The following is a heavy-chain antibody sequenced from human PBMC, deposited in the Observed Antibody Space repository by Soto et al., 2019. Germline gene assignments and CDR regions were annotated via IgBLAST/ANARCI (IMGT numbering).Heavy chain of an antibody. J-gene: IGHJ4*02. CDR3: ASRDPGTSVDY. CDR1: GGSFTGNNW. V-gene: IGHV4-4*02. D-gene: IGHD1-7*01. CDR2: IYRTGST. Sequence: SETLSLTCAVSGGSFTGNNWWTWVRQPPGQGLEWIGEIYRTGSTNYNPSLKSRVTISLDKSENQFSLKVTSLTAADTAVYYCASRDPGTSVDYWGQGTLVTSPQ.